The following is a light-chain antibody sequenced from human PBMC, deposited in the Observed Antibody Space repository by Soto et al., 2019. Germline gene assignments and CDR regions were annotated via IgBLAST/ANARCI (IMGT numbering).Light chain of an antibody. Sequence: EIVLTQSPATLSLSPGEIATLSCRASQSVNSYLAWYQQKPGQAPRLLIYDASNRATGIPSRFSGSGSGTDFTLTNSSLEPEDFAVYYCQQRSNWPPLTFGGGTKVEI. V-gene: IGKV3-11*01. CDR2: DAS. CDR3: QQRSNWPPLT. J-gene: IGKJ4*01. CDR1: QSVNSY.